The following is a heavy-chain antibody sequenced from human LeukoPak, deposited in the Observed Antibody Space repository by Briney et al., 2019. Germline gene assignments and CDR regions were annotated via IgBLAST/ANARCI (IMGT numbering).Heavy chain of an antibody. J-gene: IGHJ4*02. CDR2: IIPIFGTA. V-gene: IGHV1-69*13. CDR1: GGTFSSYA. CDR3: ATSFYYYDSSGYYPTDY. D-gene: IGHD3-22*01. Sequence: SETVSCKASGGTFSSYAISWVRQAPGQGLEWMGGIIPIFGTANYAQKFQGRVTITADESTSTAYMELSSLRSEDTAVYYCATSFYYYDSSGYYPTDYWGQGTLVTVSS.